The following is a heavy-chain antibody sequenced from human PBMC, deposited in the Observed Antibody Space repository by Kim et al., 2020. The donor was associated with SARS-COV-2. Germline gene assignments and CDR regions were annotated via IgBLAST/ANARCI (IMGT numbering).Heavy chain of an antibody. Sequence: KFHGRVTMTRNTSISTAYMELSSLRSEDTAVYYCARVSTMVRGELDYWGQGTLVTVSS. V-gene: IGHV1-8*01. J-gene: IGHJ4*02. CDR3: ARVSTMVRGELDY. D-gene: IGHD3-10*01.